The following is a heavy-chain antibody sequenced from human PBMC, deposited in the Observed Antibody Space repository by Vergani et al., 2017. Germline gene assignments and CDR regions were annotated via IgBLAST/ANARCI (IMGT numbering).Heavy chain of an antibody. V-gene: IGHV4-59*01. Sequence: VPLHESGPGLVTPSETLSLTCTVSGGSISSYYWSWIRQPPGKGLAWIGYIYYSGSTNDNPSLKSRVTISVDTSKNQFSLTLSSVPAADTAVYYCARDKXNDYVWGSYRYFDPWGQGTLVTVSS. J-gene: IGHJ5*02. CDR2: IYYSGST. CDR3: ARDKXNDYVWGSYRYFDP. CDR1: GGSISSYY. D-gene: IGHD3-16*02.